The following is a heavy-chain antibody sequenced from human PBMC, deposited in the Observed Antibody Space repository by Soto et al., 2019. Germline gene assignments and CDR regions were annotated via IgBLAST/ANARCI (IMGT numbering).Heavy chain of an antibody. Sequence: GGSLRLSCAASGFTFSGSAMHWVRQASGKGLEWVGLIRSQSNSYVTAYAASVKGRFTISRDDSKSTAYLQMNSLKTEDTAVYYCTRHVYTAMIVDSWGQGALVTVSS. CDR1: GFTFSGSA. J-gene: IGHJ4*02. CDR3: TRHVYTAMIVDS. V-gene: IGHV3-73*01. CDR2: IRSQSNSYVT. D-gene: IGHD5-18*01.